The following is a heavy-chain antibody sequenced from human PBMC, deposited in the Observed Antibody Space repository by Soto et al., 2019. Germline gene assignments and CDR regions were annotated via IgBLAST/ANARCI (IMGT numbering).Heavy chain of an antibody. Sequence: ASVKVSCKASGYTFTSYAMHWVRQAPGQRLEWMGWINAGNGNTKYSQKFQGRVTITRDTSASTAYMELSSLRSEDTAVYYCARGDIVVVVAAKGAFDIWGQGTMVTVSS. J-gene: IGHJ3*02. CDR2: INAGNGNT. D-gene: IGHD2-15*01. CDR3: ARGDIVVVVAAKGAFDI. CDR1: GYTFTSYA. V-gene: IGHV1-3*01.